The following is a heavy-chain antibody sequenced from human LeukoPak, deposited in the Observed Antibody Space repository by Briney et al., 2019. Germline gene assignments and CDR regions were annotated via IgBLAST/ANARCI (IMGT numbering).Heavy chain of an antibody. CDR2: IYQSGTT. Sequence: SETLSLTCAVSGGSISSGAYSWSWIRQPPGKGLEWIGYIYQSGTTYYNPSLKSRVTISADRSKNQFSLNLSSVTAADTAVYYCARDLRGELDYWGQGTLVTVSP. CDR3: ARDLRGELDY. D-gene: IGHD5/OR15-5a*01. J-gene: IGHJ4*02. CDR1: GGSISSGAYS. V-gene: IGHV4-30-2*01.